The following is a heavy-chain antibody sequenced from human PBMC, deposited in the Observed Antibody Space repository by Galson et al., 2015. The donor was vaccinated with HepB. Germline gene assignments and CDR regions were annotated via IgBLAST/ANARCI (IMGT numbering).Heavy chain of an antibody. V-gene: IGHV3-30*03. D-gene: IGHD4-17*01. J-gene: IGHJ5*02. CDR2: VSYDGTNK. Sequence: SLRLSCAASGFTFSDYGMHWVRQAPGKGLEWVAIVSYDGTNKYYADSEKGRFTVSRDSSKNTVYLEMNSLRAEDTALYYCARDGDYGDYAFINWFDAWGQGTLVTVSS. CDR3: ARDGDYGDYAFINWFDA. CDR1: GFTFSDYG.